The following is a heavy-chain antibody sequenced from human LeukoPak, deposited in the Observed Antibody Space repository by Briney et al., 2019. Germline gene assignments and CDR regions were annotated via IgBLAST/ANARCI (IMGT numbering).Heavy chain of an antibody. CDR3: AREAVAGRDGFDY. D-gene: IGHD6-19*01. J-gene: IGHJ4*02. CDR1: GYTFTGYY. V-gene: IGHV1-2*06. Sequence: ASVKFSCKASGYTFTGYYMHWVRHAPGQGLEWIGRINPNSGGTNYAQKFQGRVTMTRDTSISTAYMELSRLRSDDTAVYYCAREAVAGRDGFDYWGQGTLVTVSS. CDR2: INPNSGGT.